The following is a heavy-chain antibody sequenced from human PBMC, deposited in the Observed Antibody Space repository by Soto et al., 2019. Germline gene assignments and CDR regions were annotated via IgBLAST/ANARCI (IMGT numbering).Heavy chain of an antibody. CDR3: AKVSRKGSAIDFDY. CDR1: GYTFSNYD. J-gene: IGHJ4*02. V-gene: IGHV1-8*01. D-gene: IGHD3-10*01. Sequence: QVQLVHSGSELKKPGASVKVSCKASGYTFSNYDMNWVRQATGQGPEWIGWVNPNNGDTGYAQKFQDRVTLTTDISTTTAYMELTSLRSEDTAIYYCAKVSRKGSAIDFDYWGQGTLITVSS. CDR2: VNPNNGDT.